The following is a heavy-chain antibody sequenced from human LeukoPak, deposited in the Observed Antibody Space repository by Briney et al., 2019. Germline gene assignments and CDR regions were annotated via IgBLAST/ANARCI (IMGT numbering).Heavy chain of an antibody. CDR1: GYTFTGYY. J-gene: IGHJ6*02. CDR3: AREDVNTEVYYYYGMDV. Sequence: PLASVKVSCKASGYTFTGYYLHWVRQAPGQGLEWMGWINPNSGGTKFAQTFQGRVTMTRDTSITTAYMELRSLKSDDTAVYYCAREDVNTEVYYYYGMDVWGQGTTVTVS. V-gene: IGHV1-2*02. D-gene: IGHD3-16*01. CDR2: INPNSGGT.